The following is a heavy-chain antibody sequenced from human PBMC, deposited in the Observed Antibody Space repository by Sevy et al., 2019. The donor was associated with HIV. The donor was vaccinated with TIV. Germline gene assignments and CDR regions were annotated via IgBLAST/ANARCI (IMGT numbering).Heavy chain of an antibody. V-gene: IGHV3-23*01. CDR2: ISGDGATT. CDR1: RFTFTNYP. CDR3: AKGGREYYHDSSGYDFDY. D-gene: IGHD3-22*01. J-gene: IGHJ4*02. Sequence: GGSLRLSCVASRFTFTNYPMSWVRQAPGKGLEWVSAISGDGATTYYSDSVKGRFTISRDNSQNTLSLQMNSLRAEDTAVYYCAKGGREYYHDSSGYDFDYWGQRTLVTVSS.